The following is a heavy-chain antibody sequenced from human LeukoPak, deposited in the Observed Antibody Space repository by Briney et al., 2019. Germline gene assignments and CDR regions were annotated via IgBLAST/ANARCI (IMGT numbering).Heavy chain of an antibody. CDR2: IKSDGSST. Sequence: GRSLRLSCAASGFTLTTYWMHWVRQAPGKGLVWVSRIKSDGSSTSYADSEKGRFTVSRDSAKNTLYLQMNSLRAEDTAVYYCASDVAPLGWLDVWGQGTTVTVSS. D-gene: IGHD3-9*01. CDR3: ASDVAPLGWLDV. CDR1: GFTLTTYW. J-gene: IGHJ6*02. V-gene: IGHV3-74*01.